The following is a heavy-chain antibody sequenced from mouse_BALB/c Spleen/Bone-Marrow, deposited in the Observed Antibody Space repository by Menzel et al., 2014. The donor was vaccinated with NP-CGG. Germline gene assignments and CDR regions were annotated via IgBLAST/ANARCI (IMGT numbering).Heavy chain of an antibody. CDR3: TRVTMAMDY. J-gene: IGHJ4*01. V-gene: IGHV1-5*01. D-gene: IGHD1-1*02. CDR2: IYPGNSDT. Sequence: VHVKQSGTVLTRPGASVKMSCKASGYSSTSYWMHWVKQRPGQGLEWIGAIYPGNSDTSYNQKFKGKAKLTAVTSATTAYMEFSSLTNEDSAVYYCTRVTMAMDYWGQGTSVTVSS. CDR1: GYSSTSYW.